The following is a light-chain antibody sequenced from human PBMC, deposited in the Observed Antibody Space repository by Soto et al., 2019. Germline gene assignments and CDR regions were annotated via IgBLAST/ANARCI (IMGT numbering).Light chain of an antibody. V-gene: IGLV2-14*03. CDR1: RSDIGAYNF. CDR3: TSWTTSTTMI. CDR2: DVS. J-gene: IGLJ2*01. Sequence: QSALTQPASVSGSPGQSITITCTGTRSDIGAYNFVSWYQQHPGEVPKLMLYDVSIRPSGVPNRFSGSKSGNTASLTISGLQAEDEADYYCTSWTTSTTMIFGGGTKLTVL.